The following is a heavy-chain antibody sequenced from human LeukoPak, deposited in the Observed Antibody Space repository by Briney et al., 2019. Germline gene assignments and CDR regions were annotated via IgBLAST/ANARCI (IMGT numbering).Heavy chain of an antibody. V-gene: IGHV4-39*07. Sequence: SETLSLTCTVSGGSSSSSSPYWGWIRQPPGKGLEWIGSIYHSGSTYYNPSLKSRVTISVDTSKNQFSLKLSSVTAADTAVYYCARDVTTYYYDSSGYYPWGQGTLVTVSS. CDR2: IYHSGST. CDR3: ARDVTTYYYDSSGYYP. J-gene: IGHJ5*02. CDR1: GGSSSSSSPY. D-gene: IGHD3-22*01.